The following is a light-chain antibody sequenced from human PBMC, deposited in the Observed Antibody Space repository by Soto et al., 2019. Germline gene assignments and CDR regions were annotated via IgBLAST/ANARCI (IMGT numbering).Light chain of an antibody. Sequence: DIQMTQSPSSLSASVGDRVTISCRASEDIKTSVAWFQQKPGQAPESLIFAASLLQDGVPPKFSGRGFGTHFTLTISSLQPEDFATYYCQQYDSYPLTFGQGTRLEIK. J-gene: IGKJ5*01. V-gene: IGKV1-16*02. CDR3: QQYDSYPLT. CDR1: EDIKTS. CDR2: AAS.